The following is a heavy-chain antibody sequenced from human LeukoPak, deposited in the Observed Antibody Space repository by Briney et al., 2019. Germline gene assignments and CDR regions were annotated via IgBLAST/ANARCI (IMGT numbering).Heavy chain of an antibody. CDR3: ARQSYLDY. V-gene: IGHV3-48*03. J-gene: IGHJ4*02. CDR2: ISSSGSTI. Sequence: GGSMRPSCAASGFTLSSYEINWVRPAPGKGLEWVSYISSSGSTIYYADSVKGRFTISRDNAKNSLSVHTDRLRVVLKAVYYCARQSYLDYWGEGTLVTVSS. CDR1: GFTLSSYE.